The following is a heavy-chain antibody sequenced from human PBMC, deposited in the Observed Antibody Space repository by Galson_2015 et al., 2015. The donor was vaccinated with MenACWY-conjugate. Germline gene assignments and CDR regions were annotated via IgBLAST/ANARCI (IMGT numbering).Heavy chain of an antibody. CDR1: GGSIRIYY. Sequence: SATLSLTCPVSGGSIRIYYWSWIRQPPGEARECLGYMYYRVTPRYNPSLRSGVTISVATSRDQFSLKLSSGTAADRAVYYCASGGTHARRFLQWIDPWGQGSLVTVSS. CDR2: MYYRVTP. D-gene: IGHD1-26*01. CDR3: ASGGTHARRFLQWIDP. V-gene: IGHV4-59*01. J-gene: IGHJ5*02.